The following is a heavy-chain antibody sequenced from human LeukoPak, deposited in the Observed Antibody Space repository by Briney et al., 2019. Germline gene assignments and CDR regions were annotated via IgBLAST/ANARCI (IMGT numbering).Heavy chain of an antibody. CDR1: GYTFTGYY. CDR2: INPNSGRT. Sequence: ASVKVSCKASGYTFTGYYMHWVRQAPGQGLEWMGWINPNSGRTNYAQKFQGRVTMTRDTSISTAYMELSRLRSDDTAVYYCARSTYEVSWFDPWGQGTLVTVSS. J-gene: IGHJ5*02. D-gene: IGHD3-3*01. V-gene: IGHV1-2*02. CDR3: ARSTYEVSWFDP.